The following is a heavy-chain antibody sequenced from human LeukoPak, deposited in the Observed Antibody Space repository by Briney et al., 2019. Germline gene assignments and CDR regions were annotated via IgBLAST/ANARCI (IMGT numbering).Heavy chain of an antibody. CDR2: IYHSGST. CDR1: GYSISSGYY. J-gene: IGHJ6*03. V-gene: IGHV4-38-2*02. CDR3: ARVRYYYMDV. Sequence: SETLSLTCTVSGYSISSGYYWGWIRQPPGKGLEWIGSIYHSGSTYYNPSLKSRVTISVDTSKNQFSLKLSSVTAADTAVYYCARVRYYYMDVWGKGTTVTVSS. D-gene: IGHD3-10*01.